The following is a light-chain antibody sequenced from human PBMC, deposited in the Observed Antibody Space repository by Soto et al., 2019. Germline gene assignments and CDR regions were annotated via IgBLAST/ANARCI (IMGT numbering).Light chain of an antibody. V-gene: IGLV2-8*01. CDR3: SSYTSSSTRV. CDR2: EVV. CDR1: KNDIGVYDF. J-gene: IGLJ1*01. Sequence: QSVLAQPPSASGSPGQSVTISCTGTKNDIGVYDFVSWYQHHPGKAPRLIIYEVVQRPSGVPDRFSGSKSGNTASLTVSGLQAADEAGYYCSSYTSSSTRVFGTGTKVTVL.